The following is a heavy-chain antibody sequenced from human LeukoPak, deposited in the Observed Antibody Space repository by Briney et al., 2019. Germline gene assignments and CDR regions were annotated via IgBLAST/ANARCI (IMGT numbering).Heavy chain of an antibody. CDR2: VYHSGST. CDR3: ATLPGVTAIDY. J-gene: IGHJ4*02. Sequence: SETLPLTCTVSGFSISSGYYWGWIRQPPGKGLEWIGTVYHSGSTYYNPSLRSRLTLSLDTSKNQFSLKLNSVTAADTAVYYCATLPGVTAIDYWGRGTLVIVSS. CDR1: GFSISSGYY. V-gene: IGHV4-38-2*02. D-gene: IGHD2/OR15-2a*01.